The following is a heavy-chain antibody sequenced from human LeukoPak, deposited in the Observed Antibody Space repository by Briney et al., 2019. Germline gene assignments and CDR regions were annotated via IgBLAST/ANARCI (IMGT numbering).Heavy chain of an antibody. CDR3: ARGPREVRVVLTFFWYFDL. J-gene: IGHJ2*01. V-gene: IGHV3-66*02. CDR1: GFTVSSNY. CDR2: IYSGDST. Sequence: PGGSLRLSCAASGFTVSSNYMSWVRQAPGKGLEWVSVIYSGDSTYYADSVKGRFTISRDNSKNTLYLQVNSLRAEDTAVYYCARGPREVRVVLTFFWYFDLWGGGTLVTVSS. D-gene: IGHD3-10*01.